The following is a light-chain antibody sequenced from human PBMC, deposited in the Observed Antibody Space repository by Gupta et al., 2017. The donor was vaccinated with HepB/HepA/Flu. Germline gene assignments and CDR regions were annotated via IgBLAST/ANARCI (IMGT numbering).Light chain of an antibody. V-gene: IGKV1-5*03. CDR3: QQYNSNSET. CDR2: KSS. Sequence: DNQMTQSPSTLSASVGDRVTITCRASQSISNWLAWYQQKPGQAPKLLIQKSSSLESGVPSRFSGSGSGTEFTLTISSLQPDDFATYYCQQYNSNSETFGQGTKVEIK. CDR1: QSISNW. J-gene: IGKJ1*01.